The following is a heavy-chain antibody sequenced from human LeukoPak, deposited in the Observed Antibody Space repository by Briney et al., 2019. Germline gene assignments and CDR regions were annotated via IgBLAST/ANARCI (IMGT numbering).Heavy chain of an antibody. Sequence: ASVKVSCKASGYTFTKYYMHWVRQAPGQGLEWMGWINPNSGGTNYAQKFQGRVTMTRDTSISTAYMELSRLRSDDTAVYYCARSASETNWFDPWGQGTLVTVSS. V-gene: IGHV1-2*02. CDR2: INPNSGGT. J-gene: IGHJ5*02. CDR1: GYTFTKYY. CDR3: ARSASETNWFDP.